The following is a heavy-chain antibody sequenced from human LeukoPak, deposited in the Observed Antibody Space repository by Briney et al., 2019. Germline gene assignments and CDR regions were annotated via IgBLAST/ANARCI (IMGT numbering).Heavy chain of an antibody. V-gene: IGHV3-33*01. J-gene: IGHJ3*02. CDR1: GFTFSAYG. CDR2: IWYDGSKK. Sequence: GGSLRLSCAASGFTFSAYGMHWVRLVPGKGLEWVAEIWYDGSKKYYKDSLRGRFIVSRDNSENILYLQMNSLGGDDTAIYYCAREDWSHCGGLTCLGALDIWGRGTMVTVSP. D-gene: IGHD2-21*01. CDR3: AREDWSHCGGLTCLGALDI.